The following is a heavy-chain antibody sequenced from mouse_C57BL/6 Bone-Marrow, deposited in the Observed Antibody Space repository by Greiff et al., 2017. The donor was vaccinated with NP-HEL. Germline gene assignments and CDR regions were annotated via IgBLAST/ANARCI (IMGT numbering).Heavy chain of an antibody. J-gene: IGHJ4*01. CDR3: ASGSPWAMDY. CDR1: GYTFTDYN. V-gene: IGHV1-22*01. Sequence: EVKLVESGPELVKPGASVKMSCKASGYTFTDYNMHWVKQSHGKSLEWIGYINPNNGGTSYNQKFKGKATLTVNKSSSTAYMELRSLTSEDSAVYYCASGSPWAMDYWGQGTSVTVSS. CDR2: INPNNGGT. D-gene: IGHD6-2*01.